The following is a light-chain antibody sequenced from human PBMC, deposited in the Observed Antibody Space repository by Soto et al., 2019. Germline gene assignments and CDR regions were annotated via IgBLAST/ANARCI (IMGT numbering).Light chain of an antibody. CDR3: QQHNNWPPWT. J-gene: IGKJ1*01. Sequence: EIVMTQSPATLSVSPGERATLSCRASQSVSSNLAWYQQKPGQAPRLLIYGASTRATGIPARFSGSGSRTEFTLTISSLQSEDFAVYYCQQHNNWPPWTFGQGTKVEIK. CDR1: QSVSSN. CDR2: GAS. V-gene: IGKV3-15*01.